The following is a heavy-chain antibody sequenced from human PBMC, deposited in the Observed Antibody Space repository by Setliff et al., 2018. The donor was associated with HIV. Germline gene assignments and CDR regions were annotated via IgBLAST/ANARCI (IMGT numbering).Heavy chain of an antibody. CDR3: ARDRRDGLYYHGMDV. D-gene: IGHD5-12*01. Sequence: SVKVSCKASGYTFTSYYMHWVRQAPGQGLEWMGIISPSGGSTSYAQKFQGRVTMTRDTSTSTVYMELSSLRPEDTAVYYCARDRRDGLYYHGMDVWGQGTTVTVSS. V-gene: IGHV1-46*01. CDR1: GYTFTSYY. CDR2: ISPSGGST. J-gene: IGHJ6*02.